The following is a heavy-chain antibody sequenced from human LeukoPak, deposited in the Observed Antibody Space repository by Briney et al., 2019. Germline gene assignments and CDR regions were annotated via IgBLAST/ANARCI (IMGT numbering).Heavy chain of an antibody. D-gene: IGHD3-10*01. J-gene: IGHJ5*02. CDR3: ARDPVGANWFDP. CDR2: IKHSGSN. Sequence: SETLSLTCAVYGGSFSGYYWSWIRQPPGKGLEWIGEIKHSGSNNYNPSLKSRVTILVDTSTNQFSLRLTTGTVADTAVYYCARDPVGANWFDPWGQGTLVSVSS. CDR1: GGSFSGYY. V-gene: IGHV4-34*01.